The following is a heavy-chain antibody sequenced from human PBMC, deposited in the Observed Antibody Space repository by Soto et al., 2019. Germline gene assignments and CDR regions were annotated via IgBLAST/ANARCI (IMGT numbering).Heavy chain of an antibody. Sequence: SETLSPTCAVSGSSFSGFYWSWIRQSTGKGLEWNGEIDHSGITNHNTALKSRATMSVDTSKNQFSLKLRSVTATDTAVYYCARGVSVTLAVQGGAPDKNYFDSWSQGTLVTVS. D-gene: IGHD1-26*01. CDR3: ARGVSVTLAVQGGAPDKNYFDS. CDR1: GSSFSGFY. CDR2: IDHSGIT. V-gene: IGHV4-34*04. J-gene: IGHJ4*02.